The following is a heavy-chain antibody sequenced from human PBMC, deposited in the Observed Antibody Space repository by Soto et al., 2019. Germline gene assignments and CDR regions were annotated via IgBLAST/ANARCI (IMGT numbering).Heavy chain of an antibody. CDR3: ARESIFGVVWDDYYYYGMDV. J-gene: IGHJ6*02. Sequence: GGSLRLSCAASGFTVRSNYMSWVRQAPGKGLEWVSVIHSGGDTYYADSVKGRFTISRDNSKNTLYLQMNSLRAEDTAVYYCARESIFGVVWDDYYYYGMDVWGQGTTVTVSS. CDR1: GFTVRSNY. V-gene: IGHV3-53*01. CDR2: IHSGGDT. D-gene: IGHD3-3*01.